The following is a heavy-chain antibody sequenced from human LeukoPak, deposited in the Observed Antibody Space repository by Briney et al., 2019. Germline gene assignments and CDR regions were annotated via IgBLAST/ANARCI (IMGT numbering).Heavy chain of an antibody. D-gene: IGHD3-9*01. CDR2: IIPILGIA. V-gene: IGHV1-69*04. CDR3: ARGNDILTGYYKEYYFDY. Sequence: GSSVKVSCKASGGTFSSYAISWVRQAPGQWLEWMGRIIPILGIANYAQKFQGRVTITADKSTSTAYMELSSLRSEDTAVYYCARGNDILTGYYKEYYFDYWGQGTLVTVSS. CDR1: GGTFSSYA. J-gene: IGHJ4*02.